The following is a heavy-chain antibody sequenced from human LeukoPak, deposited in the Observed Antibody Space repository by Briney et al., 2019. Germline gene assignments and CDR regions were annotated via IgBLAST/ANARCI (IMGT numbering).Heavy chain of an antibody. CDR2: VSGSGDNT. Sequence: AEGSLRLSCAASGFTFNNYAMTWVRQAPGKGLEWVSAVSGSGDNTNYADSVKGRFTISRDNSKNTLFLQMNSLRTEDTAVYFCARWGNDYSQFDSWGQGTLVTVS. V-gene: IGHV3-23*01. CDR1: GFTFNNYA. CDR3: ARWGNDYSQFDS. J-gene: IGHJ4*02. D-gene: IGHD4-11*01.